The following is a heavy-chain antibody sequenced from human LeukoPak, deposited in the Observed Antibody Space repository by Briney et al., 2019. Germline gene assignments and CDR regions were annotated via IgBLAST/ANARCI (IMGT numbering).Heavy chain of an antibody. Sequence: PGGSLRLSCAASGFTFSSYGMHWVRQAPGKGLEWVAVISYDGSNKYYADSVKGRFTISRDNSKNTLYLQMNSLRAEDTAVYYCAKDFHLVVPGGYWGQGTLVTVSS. J-gene: IGHJ4*02. CDR2: ISYDGSNK. CDR3: AKDFHLVVPGGY. CDR1: GFTFSSYG. D-gene: IGHD3-22*01. V-gene: IGHV3-30*18.